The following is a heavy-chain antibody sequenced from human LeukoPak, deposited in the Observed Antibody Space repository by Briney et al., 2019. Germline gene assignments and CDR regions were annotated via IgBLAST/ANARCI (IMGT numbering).Heavy chain of an antibody. V-gene: IGHV3-49*04. CDR1: GFTFGDYP. Sequence: PGGSLRLSCATSGFTFGDYPMNWVRQRPGKGLEWVGIIRSRTKGAKTDYAASVKGRLTISRDDSKATVYLQMDSLKIEDTAVYYCSRDLGTTETGDDYWGQGTLVTVSS. CDR3: SRDLGTTETGDDY. D-gene: IGHD1-14*01. J-gene: IGHJ4*02. CDR2: IRSRTKGAKT.